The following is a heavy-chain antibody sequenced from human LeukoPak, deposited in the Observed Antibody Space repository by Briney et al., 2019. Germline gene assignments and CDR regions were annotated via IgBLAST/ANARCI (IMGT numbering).Heavy chain of an antibody. CDR2: IFNSGST. D-gene: IGHD3-3*01. Sequence: SETLSLTCTVSGGSISSYSRSWIRQPPGKGLEWIGYIFNSGSTNYNPSLKSRVTISVETSKNQFSLKLSSVTAADTAVYYCVRSDDFWSGYYGYWGQGTLVTVSS. CDR3: VRSDDFWSGYYGY. J-gene: IGHJ4*02. V-gene: IGHV4-59*01. CDR1: GGSISSYS.